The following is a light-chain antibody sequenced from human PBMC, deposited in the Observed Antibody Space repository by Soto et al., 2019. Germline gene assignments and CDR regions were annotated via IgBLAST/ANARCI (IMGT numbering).Light chain of an antibody. J-gene: IGLJ1*01. CDR1: RSDVGGYNS. V-gene: IGLV2-14*01. CDR2: DVT. Sequence: QSVLAHPASVSGSPGQSITISCTVTRSDVGGYNSVSWYRQDPVKAPKLMIYDVTNRPSGVSNRFSGSKSGNTASLTISGLQAEDEADYYCSSFTSSITYVFGTGTKVTVL. CDR3: SSFTSSITYV.